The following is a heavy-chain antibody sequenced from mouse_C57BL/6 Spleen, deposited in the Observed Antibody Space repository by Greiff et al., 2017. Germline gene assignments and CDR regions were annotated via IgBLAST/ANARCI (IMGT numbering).Heavy chain of an antibody. V-gene: IGHV1-55*01. J-gene: IGHJ4*01. D-gene: IGHD2-4*01. CDR1: GYTFTSYW. CDR2: IYPGSGST. Sequence: VQLQQPGAELVKPGASVKMSCKASGYTFTSYWITWVKQRPGQGLEWIGDIYPGSGSTNYNEKFKSKATLTVDTSSSTAYMQLSSLTSEDSAVYYCASKGLRREEYYAMDYWGQGTSVTVSS. CDR3: ASKGLRREEYYAMDY.